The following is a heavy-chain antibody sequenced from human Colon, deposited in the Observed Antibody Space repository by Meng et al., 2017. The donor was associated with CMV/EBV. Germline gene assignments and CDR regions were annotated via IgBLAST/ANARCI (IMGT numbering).Heavy chain of an antibody. CDR1: GASISSFSY. J-gene: IGHJ1*01. V-gene: IGHV4-39*06. D-gene: IGHD1-26*01. CDR3: ARGQDSAKVHH. CDR2: VAHSANM. Sequence: RRQCQESGPGLVKPSETLSLTCTLSGASISSFSYWNWIRQPPGKGLEWIASVAHSANMYYNTSLQSRVTMSFDTSKNQFSLRLYSVTAADTAVYYCARGQDSAKVHHWGQGSLVTVSS.